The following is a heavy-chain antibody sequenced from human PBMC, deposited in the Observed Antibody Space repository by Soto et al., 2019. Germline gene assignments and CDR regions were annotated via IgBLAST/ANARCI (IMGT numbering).Heavy chain of an antibody. D-gene: IGHD5-18*01. CDR1: GFTFSTYW. V-gene: IGHV3-7*04. CDR3: GRAHPAAMVAS. CDR2: IRQDGSVK. J-gene: IGHJ4*02. Sequence: GGSLRLSCVASGFTFSTYWMSWVRQAPGKGLEWVANIRQDGSVKDYVESVKGRFTISRDNAKNSPYLLMNSLRVEDTAVYYCGRAHPAAMVASWGRGTLVTVSS.